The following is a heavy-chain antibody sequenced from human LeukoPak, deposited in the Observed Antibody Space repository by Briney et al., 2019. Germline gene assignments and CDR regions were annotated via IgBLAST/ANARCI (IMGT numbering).Heavy chain of an antibody. V-gene: IGHV4-59*01. Sequence: ASETLSLTCTVSGGSISSYYWSWIRLPPGKGLEWIGYIYYSGSTNYNPSLESRVTISVDTSKNQFSLRLSSVTAADTAVYYCAREYSSGWSGTGYWGQGTLVTVSS. CDR2: IYYSGST. J-gene: IGHJ4*02. D-gene: IGHD6-19*01. CDR3: AREYSSGWSGTGY. CDR1: GGSISSYY.